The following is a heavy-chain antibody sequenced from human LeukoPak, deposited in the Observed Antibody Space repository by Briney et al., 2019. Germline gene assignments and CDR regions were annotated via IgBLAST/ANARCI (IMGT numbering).Heavy chain of an antibody. Sequence: PGGSLRLSCVVSGFTFSSYAMSWVRQAPGKGLEWLSGISTSGGTTYYADSLQGRFTISRDNSKNTLYLQMVSLRAEDTALYYCAKDLVAYSSSRYYFDKWGQGTLVTVSS. CDR1: GFTFSSYA. CDR3: AKDLVAYSSSRYYFDK. J-gene: IGHJ4*02. V-gene: IGHV3-23*01. CDR2: ISTSGGTT. D-gene: IGHD6-13*01.